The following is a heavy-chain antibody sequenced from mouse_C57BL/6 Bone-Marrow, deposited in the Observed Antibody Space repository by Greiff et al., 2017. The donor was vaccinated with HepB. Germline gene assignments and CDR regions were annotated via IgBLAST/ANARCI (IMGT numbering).Heavy chain of an antibody. Sequence: QVQLKQSGPELVKPGASVKISCKASGYAFSSSWMNWVKQRPGKGLEWIGRIYPGDGDTNYNGKFKGKATLTADKSSSTAYMQLSSLTSEDSAVYFCARGSSPLYWYFDVWGTGTTVTVSS. D-gene: IGHD1-1*01. CDR2: IYPGDGDT. CDR1: GYAFSSSW. CDR3: ARGSSPLYWYFDV. V-gene: IGHV1-82*01. J-gene: IGHJ1*03.